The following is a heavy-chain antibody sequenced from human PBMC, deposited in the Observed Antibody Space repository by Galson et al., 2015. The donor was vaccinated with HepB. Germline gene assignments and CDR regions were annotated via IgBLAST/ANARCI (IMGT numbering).Heavy chain of an antibody. V-gene: IGHV1-18*01. CDR1: GYTFTSYR. Sequence: SVKVSCKASGYTFTSYRISWMRQAPGQGLEWMGWISAYNGNTNYVEKFQGRVTMTTDTSTTTAYMEVRSLRSDDTAVYYCARGRSSGWSFDYWGQGTLVTVSS. J-gene: IGHJ4*02. CDR3: ARGRSSGWSFDY. D-gene: IGHD6-19*01. CDR2: ISAYNGNT.